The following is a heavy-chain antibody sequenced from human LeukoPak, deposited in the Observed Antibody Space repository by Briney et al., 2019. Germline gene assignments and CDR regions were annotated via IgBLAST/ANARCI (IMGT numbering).Heavy chain of an antibody. CDR2: IYYSGST. CDR3: ASTAAHYYYYYYMDV. CDR1: GGSISSGDYY. D-gene: IGHD2-2*01. J-gene: IGHJ6*03. V-gene: IGHV4-30-4*08. Sequence: SETLSLTCTVSGGSISSGDYYWSWIRQPPGKGLEWIGYIYYSGSTYYNPSLKSRVTISVDTSKNQFSLKLSSVTAADTAVYYCASTAAHYYYYYYMDVWGKGTTVTVSS.